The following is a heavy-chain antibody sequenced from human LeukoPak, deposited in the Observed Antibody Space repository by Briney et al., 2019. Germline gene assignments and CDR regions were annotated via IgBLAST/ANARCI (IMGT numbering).Heavy chain of an antibody. Sequence: GGSLRLSCAASGLTISGSVMSWVRQAPGKGLEWVANIKKDGEEKVYVDSVKGRFTISRDNAMNSLYLQMNTLRAEDTAVYYCARDPYYDGPSFGAFDIWGQGTIVTVSS. CDR1: GLTISGSV. V-gene: IGHV3-7*01. CDR2: IKKDGEEK. D-gene: IGHD3-22*01. J-gene: IGHJ3*02. CDR3: ARDPYYDGPSFGAFDI.